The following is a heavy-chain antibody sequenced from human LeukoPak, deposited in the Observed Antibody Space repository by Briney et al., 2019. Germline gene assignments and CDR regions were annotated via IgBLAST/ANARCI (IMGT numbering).Heavy chain of an antibody. Sequence: GGSLRLSCAASRFTFSSYTMNWVRQAPGKGLEWISYVSSSGSTIYYADSVKGRFTISRDNAKNSLYLQMNSLRAEDTAVYYCARVGIAEGLYYYGMDVWGQGTTVTVSS. D-gene: IGHD6-13*01. CDR2: VSSSGSTI. CDR3: ARVGIAEGLYYYGMDV. V-gene: IGHV3-48*04. CDR1: RFTFSSYT. J-gene: IGHJ6*02.